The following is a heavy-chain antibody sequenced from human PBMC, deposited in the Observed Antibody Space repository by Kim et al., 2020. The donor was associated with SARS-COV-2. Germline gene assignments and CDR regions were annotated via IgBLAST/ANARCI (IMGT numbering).Heavy chain of an antibody. Sequence: SGKGRFTISRDNSKNTLYLQMSSLRAEDTAVYYCVKGGFAPADYYYGMDVWGQGTTVTVSS. J-gene: IGHJ6*02. D-gene: IGHD3-16*01. V-gene: IGHV3-64D*09. CDR3: VKGGFAPADYYYGMDV.